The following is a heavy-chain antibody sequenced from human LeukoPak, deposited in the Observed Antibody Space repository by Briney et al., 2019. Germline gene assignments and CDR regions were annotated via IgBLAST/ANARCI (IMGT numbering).Heavy chain of an antibody. D-gene: IGHD6-19*01. CDR1: GGSISSSNYY. J-gene: IGHJ4*02. CDR2: IYYSGST. Sequence: SETLSLTCTVSGGSISSSNYYWGWMRQPPGKGLEWIGNIYYSGSTYYKPSLKTRVTISVDTSKYQFSLKLTSVTAADTAVYYCARHASVDGNWPRPLDYWGQGSLVTVSS. V-gene: IGHV4-39*01. CDR3: ARHASVDGNWPRPLDY.